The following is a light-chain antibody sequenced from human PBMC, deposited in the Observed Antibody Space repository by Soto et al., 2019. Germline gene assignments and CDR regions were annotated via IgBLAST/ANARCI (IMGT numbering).Light chain of an antibody. Sequence: EIVLTQSPGTLSFSPGERASLSCKASQSISTNFLAWYQQKPGQAPRLLIYGAFNRATGIPDRFSGSESDTDFTLTTSRLEPEDFAVYYCHQYRIFWTFGPWNKV. CDR1: QSISTNF. V-gene: IGKV3-20*01. CDR2: GAF. J-gene: IGKJ1*01. CDR3: HQYRIFWT.